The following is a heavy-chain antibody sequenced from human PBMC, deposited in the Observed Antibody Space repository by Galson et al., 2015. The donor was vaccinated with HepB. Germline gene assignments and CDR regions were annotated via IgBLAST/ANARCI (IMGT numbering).Heavy chain of an antibody. V-gene: IGHV1-18*01. CDR3: ARRYTSGPYSDYAMDV. D-gene: IGHD6-19*01. CDR2: ISAYNGNT. CDR1: GYTFTNYD. Sequence: SVKVSCKASGYTFTNYDITWVRQAPGQGLEWMGWISAYNGNTNYAQKVQGRVTMTTDTSTSTAYMELRSLRSADTAVYYCARRYTSGPYSDYAMDVWGQGTTVTVSS. J-gene: IGHJ6*02.